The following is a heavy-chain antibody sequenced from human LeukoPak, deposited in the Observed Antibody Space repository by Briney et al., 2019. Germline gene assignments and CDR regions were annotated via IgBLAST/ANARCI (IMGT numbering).Heavy chain of an antibody. D-gene: IGHD3-9*01. CDR2: ISGSGGST. CDR3: AKGSSYDILTGYVPNDY. J-gene: IGHJ4*02. V-gene: IGHV3-23*01. Sequence: PGGSLRLSCAASGFTSSSYAMSWVRQAPGKGLEWVSAISGSGGSTYYADSVKGRFTISRDNSKNTLYLQMNSLRAEDTAVYYCAKGSSYDILTGYVPNDYWGQGTLVTVSS. CDR1: GFTSSSYA.